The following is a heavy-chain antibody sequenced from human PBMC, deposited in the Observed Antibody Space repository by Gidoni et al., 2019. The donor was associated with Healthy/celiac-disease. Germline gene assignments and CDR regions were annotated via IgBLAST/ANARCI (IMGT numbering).Heavy chain of an antibody. J-gene: IGHJ6*02. D-gene: IGHD6-6*01. CDR3: ARDLEYSSSSDYYYYGMDV. Sequence: QVQLVQSGAEVKKPGASVKVSCKASGYTFTGYYMHWVRQAPGQGLEWMGWINPNSGGTNYAQKFQGRVTMTRDTSISTAYMELSRLRSDDTAVYYCARDLEYSSSSDYYYYGMDVWGQGTTVTVSS. CDR2: INPNSGGT. V-gene: IGHV1-2*02. CDR1: GYTFTGYY.